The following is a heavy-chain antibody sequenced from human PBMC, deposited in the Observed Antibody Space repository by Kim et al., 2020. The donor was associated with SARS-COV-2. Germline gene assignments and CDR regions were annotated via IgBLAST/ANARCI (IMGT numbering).Heavy chain of an antibody. J-gene: IGHJ6*02. Sequence: GGSLRLSCAASGFTFSSYGMHWVRQAPGKGLEWVAVISYDGSNKYYADSVKGRFTISRDNSKNTLYLQMNSLRAEDTAVYYCAKDFWSGYLDHYYYGMDVWGQGTTVTVSS. CDR1: GFTFSSYG. CDR3: AKDFWSGYLDHYYYGMDV. CDR2: ISYDGSNK. D-gene: IGHD3-3*01. V-gene: IGHV3-30*18.